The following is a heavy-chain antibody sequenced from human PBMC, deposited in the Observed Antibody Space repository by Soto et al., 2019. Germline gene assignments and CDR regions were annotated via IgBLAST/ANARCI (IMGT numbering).Heavy chain of an antibody. Sequence: GASVKVSCKASGYTFTSYGISWVRQAPGQGLEWMGWFSSYNGNTNYAQKLQGRVTMTTDTSTSTAYMELMSLRSDDTAVYYCARDRFCSGGSCYSGYYYYYGMDVWGQGTTVTVSS. D-gene: IGHD2-15*01. CDR1: GYTFTSYG. CDR3: ARDRFCSGGSCYSGYYYYYGMDV. CDR2: FSSYNGNT. V-gene: IGHV1-18*01. J-gene: IGHJ6*02.